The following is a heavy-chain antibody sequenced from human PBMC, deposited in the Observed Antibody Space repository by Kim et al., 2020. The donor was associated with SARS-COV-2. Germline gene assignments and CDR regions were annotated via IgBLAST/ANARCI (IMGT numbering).Heavy chain of an antibody. CDR2: INHSGST. J-gene: IGHJ5*02. CDR1: GGSFSGYY. D-gene: IGHD6-13*01. Sequence: SETLSLTCAVYGGSFSGYYWSWIRQPPGKGLEWIGEINHSGSTNYNPSLKSRVTISVDTSKNQFSLKLSSVTAADTAVYYCARGGGNHSSSWSNWFDPWGQGTLVTVSS. CDR3: ARGGGNHSSSWSNWFDP. V-gene: IGHV4-34*01.